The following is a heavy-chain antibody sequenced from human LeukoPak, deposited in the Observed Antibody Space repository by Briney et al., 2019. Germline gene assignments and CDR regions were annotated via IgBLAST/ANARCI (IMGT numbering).Heavy chain of an antibody. J-gene: IGHJ4*02. V-gene: IGHV3-23*01. CDR1: GFTFSSYA. CDR2: ISGRGDTI. Sequence: GSLRLSCAASGFTFSSYAMSWVRQAPGKGLEWVSAISGRGDTIFYADSLKGRFTVSRDNSKNTLYLQMNSLRAEDTAVYYCAKATMATTYFDYWGQGTLVTVSS. CDR3: AKATMATTYFDY. D-gene: IGHD5-24*01.